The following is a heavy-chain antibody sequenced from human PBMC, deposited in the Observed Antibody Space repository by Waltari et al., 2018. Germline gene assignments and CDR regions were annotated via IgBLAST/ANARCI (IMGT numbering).Heavy chain of an antibody. D-gene: IGHD4-17*01. CDR3: ARADYGGSIDY. CDR2: IKYSGGT. Sequence: QVQLQESGAGLVKPSQTLSLTCTVSGGSISSGRSDWTWSRQHPGKGLEWGGYIKYSGGTYYDPSHKSLLTISIDTSRNQFSLKVGSGTAADTAVYECARADYGGSIDYWGQGTLFTVSA. V-gene: IGHV4-31*01. CDR1: GGSISSGRSD. J-gene: IGHJ4*02.